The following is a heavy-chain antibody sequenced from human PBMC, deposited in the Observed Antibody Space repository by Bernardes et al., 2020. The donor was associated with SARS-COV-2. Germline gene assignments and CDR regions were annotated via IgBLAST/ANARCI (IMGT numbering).Heavy chain of an antibody. CDR3: AREDSFNRGSSSSQGNGLDA. J-gene: IGHJ6*02. CDR1: SFTFRNYG. V-gene: IGHV3-30*03. D-gene: IGHD6-6*01. Sequence: GGSLRLSCAASSFTFRNYGMHWVRQAPGKGLEWVADVSSDGGHKNYVDSVRGRFIISRDNSRSTLYLQMNSLRTEDTAVYYCAREDSFNRGSSSSQGNGLDAWGRGTTVTVSS. CDR2: VSSDGGHK.